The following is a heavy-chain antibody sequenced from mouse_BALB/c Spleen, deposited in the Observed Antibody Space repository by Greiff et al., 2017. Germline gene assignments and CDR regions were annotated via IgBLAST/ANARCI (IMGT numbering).Heavy chain of an antibody. D-gene: IGHD3-1*01. V-gene: IGHV5-12-1*01. CDR3: ARRAARAIYAMDY. Sequence: EVHLVESGGGLVKPGGSLKLSCAASGFAFSSYDMSWVRQTPEKRLEWVAYISSGGGSTYYPDTVKGRFTISRDNAKNTLYLQMSSLKSEDTAMYYCARRAARAIYAMDYWGQGTSVTVSS. CDR1: GFAFSSYD. CDR2: ISSGGGST. J-gene: IGHJ4*01.